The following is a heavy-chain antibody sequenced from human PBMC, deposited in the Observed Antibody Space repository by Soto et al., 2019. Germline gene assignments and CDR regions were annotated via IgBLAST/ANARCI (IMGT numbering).Heavy chain of an antibody. V-gene: IGHV3-53*01. CDR1: GFTVSSHY. CDR3: ARLMGYSYGSYYYYYGMDV. D-gene: IGHD5-18*01. J-gene: IGHJ6*02. CDR2: IYSGGST. Sequence: EVQLVESGGGLIQPGGSLRLSCAASGFTVSSHYMSWVRQAPGKGLEWVSVIYSGGSTYYADSVKGRFTISRDNSKNTLYLQMNSLRAEDTAVYYCARLMGYSYGSYYYYYGMDVWGQGTTVTVSS.